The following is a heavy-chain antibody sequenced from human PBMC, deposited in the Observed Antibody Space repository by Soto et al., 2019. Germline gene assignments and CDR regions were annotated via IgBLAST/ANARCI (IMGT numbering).Heavy chain of an antibody. CDR1: GYTFTSYG. CDR3: ARQIRLPGWFDP. CDR2: ISAYNGNT. J-gene: IGHJ5*02. Sequence: ASVKVSFKASGYTFTSYGISWVRQAPGQGLEWMGWISAYNGNTNYAQKLQGRVTMTTDTSTSTAYMELRSLRSDDTAVSYCARQIRLPGWFDPWGQGTLVTVSS. V-gene: IGHV1-18*01.